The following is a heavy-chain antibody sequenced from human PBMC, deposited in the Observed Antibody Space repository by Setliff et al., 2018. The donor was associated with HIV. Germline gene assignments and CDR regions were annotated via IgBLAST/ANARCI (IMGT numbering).Heavy chain of an antibody. CDR3: ARGGGPDTNFDS. V-gene: IGHV4-39*07. CDR1: GETIRNGFYY. CDR2: IYYSVST. Sequence: SETLSLTCTVSGETIRNGFYYWHWMRQPPGKGLEWIGRIYYSVSTHYKSYLKSRVTISVDTSKNQFSLRLSSVTAADTAVYYCARGGGPDTNFDSWGRGTLFTVSS. J-gene: IGHJ4*02.